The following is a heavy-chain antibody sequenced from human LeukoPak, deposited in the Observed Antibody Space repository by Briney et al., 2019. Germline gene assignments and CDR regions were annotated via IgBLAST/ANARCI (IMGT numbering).Heavy chain of an antibody. V-gene: IGHV3-53*01. CDR3: ASPTNGYCSGGSCYPDAFDI. CDR2: IYSGGST. D-gene: IGHD2-15*01. Sequence: PGGSLRLSCAASGFTVSSNYMSWVRQAPGKGLEWVSIIYSGGSTYYADSVKGRFTISRDNSKNTLYLQMNSLRAEDTAVYYCASPTNGYCSGGSCYPDAFDIWGQGTMVTVSS. J-gene: IGHJ3*02. CDR1: GFTVSSNY.